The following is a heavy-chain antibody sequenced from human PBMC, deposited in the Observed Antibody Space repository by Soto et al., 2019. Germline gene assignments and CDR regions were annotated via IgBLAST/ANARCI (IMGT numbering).Heavy chain of an antibody. CDR3: GANTGRRSTFPVVAF. Sequence: LKRSWKTAGYGLTGCVVGWGRQKTGQGLEWLGWMNPQNGNTGYAQKFQGRVTMTRDSSTNTAYMVLSSLRSEDTDIYHCGANTGRRSTFPVVAFLGNGTT. CDR2: MNPQNGNT. D-gene: IGHD2-2*01. V-gene: IGHV1-8*01. CDR1: GYGLTGCV. J-gene: IGHJ6*03.